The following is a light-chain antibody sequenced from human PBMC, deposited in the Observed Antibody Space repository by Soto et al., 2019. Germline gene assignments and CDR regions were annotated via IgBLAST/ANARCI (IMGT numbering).Light chain of an antibody. CDR1: SSNVGSYKL. Sequence: QSARPQPASVSGSPGQSITSSCTGTSSNVGSYKLVSWYQQHPGKAPKLMIFEVNKRPSGVSNRFSGSKSGNTASLTISGLKVEDEADYYCCSSGGSPTYVFGTGTKVTVL. CDR2: EVN. CDR3: CSSGGSPTYV. J-gene: IGLJ1*01. V-gene: IGLV2-23*02.